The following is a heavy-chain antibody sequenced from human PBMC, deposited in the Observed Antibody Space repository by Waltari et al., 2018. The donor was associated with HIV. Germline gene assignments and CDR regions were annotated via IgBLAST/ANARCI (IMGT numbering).Heavy chain of an antibody. J-gene: IGHJ4*02. CDR3: ARGPYYYGSGSYERGVPRFFDY. CDR2: INHSGST. CDR1: GGSFSGYY. D-gene: IGHD3-10*01. V-gene: IGHV4-34*01. Sequence: QVQLQQWGAGLLKPSETLSLTCAVYGGSFSGYYWSWIRQPPGKGLEWIGEINHSGSTNYNPSLKSRVTISVDTSKNQFSLKLSSVTAADTAVYYCARGPYYYGSGSYERGVPRFFDYWGQGTLVTVSS.